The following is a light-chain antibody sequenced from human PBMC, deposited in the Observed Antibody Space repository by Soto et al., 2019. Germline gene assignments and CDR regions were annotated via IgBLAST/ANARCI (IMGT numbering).Light chain of an antibody. CDR1: QNINNW. J-gene: IGKJ4*01. Sequence: DIQMTQSPSSVSASVGDKVTITCRASQNINNWLAWYQQKPGKAPQLLIYTATMLQSGVPSRFSGSRSRTEFTLTISSLQPEDFATYFCQQANMSPPFTFGGGTKVEIK. CDR3: QQANMSPPFT. CDR2: TAT. V-gene: IGKV1D-12*01.